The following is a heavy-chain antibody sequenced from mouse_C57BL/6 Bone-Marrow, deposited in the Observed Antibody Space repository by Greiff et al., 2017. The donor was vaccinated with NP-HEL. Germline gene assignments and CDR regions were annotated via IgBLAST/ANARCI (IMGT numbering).Heavy chain of an antibody. CDR1: GFNIKDDY. J-gene: IGHJ3*01. V-gene: IGHV14-4*01. CDR3: TYDYDGAWFAY. D-gene: IGHD2-4*01. CDR2: IDPENGDT. Sequence: EVKLQESGAELVRPGASVKLSCTASGFNIKDDYMHWVKQRPEQGLEWIGWIDPENGDTEYASKFQGKATITADTSSNTAYLQLSSLTSEDTAVDYCTYDYDGAWFAYWGQGTLVTVSA.